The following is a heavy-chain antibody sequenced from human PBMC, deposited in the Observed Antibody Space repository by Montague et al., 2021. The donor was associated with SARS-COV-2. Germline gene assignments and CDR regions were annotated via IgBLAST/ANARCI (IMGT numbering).Heavy chain of an antibody. Sequence: SETLSLTCSVSGGSISGHYWSWIRQPPGKGLEWVGYISDSGSTKYNPSLQSRVTISVDTARNQFSLKLLSVTAADTAFYYCARVDSSGPGEYWGQGILVSVSS. CDR3: ARVDSSGPGEY. J-gene: IGHJ4*02. CDR1: GGSISGHY. D-gene: IGHD3-22*01. CDR2: ISDSGST. V-gene: IGHV4-59*08.